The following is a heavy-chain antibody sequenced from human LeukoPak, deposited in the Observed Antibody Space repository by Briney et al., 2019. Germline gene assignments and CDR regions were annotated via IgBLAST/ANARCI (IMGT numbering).Heavy chain of an antibody. J-gene: IGHJ6*02. V-gene: IGHV1-69*04. CDR2: IIPILNIP. CDR3: AREKIEVGYYGLDV. Sequence: SVKLSCKVSGGTFAKFATNWVRQAPGQGLEWMGRIIPILNIPNYAQKLQGRVTIAADKSTSTAYMELSSLRSDDTAVYCAREKIEVGYYGLDVWGQGTTVTVSS. CDR1: GGTFAKFA.